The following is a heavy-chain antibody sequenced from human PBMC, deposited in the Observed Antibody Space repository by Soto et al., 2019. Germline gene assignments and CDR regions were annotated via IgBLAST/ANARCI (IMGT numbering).Heavy chain of an antibody. V-gene: IGHV3-9*01. CDR3: AKDKGPYGGLFDY. Sequence: LSLTCAASGFTFDDYAMHWVRQAPGKGLEWVSGISWNSGSIGYADSVKGRFTISRDNAKNSLYLQMNSLRAEDTALYYCAKDKGPYGGLFDYWGQGTLVTVSS. J-gene: IGHJ4*02. D-gene: IGHD3-10*01. CDR1: GFTFDDYA. CDR2: ISWNSGSI.